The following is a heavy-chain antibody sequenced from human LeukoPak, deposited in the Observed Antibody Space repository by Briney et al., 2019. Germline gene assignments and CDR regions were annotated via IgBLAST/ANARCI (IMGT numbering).Heavy chain of an antibody. V-gene: IGHV4-39*01. J-gene: IGHJ5*02. CDR2: IYYSGST. D-gene: IGHD3-22*01. CDR3: ARQYYYDSSGYYSDNWFDP. CDR1: GGSISSSSYY. Sequence: PSETLSLTCTVSGGSISSSSYYTGWIRQPPGKGLEWIGSIYYSGSTYYNPSLKSRVTISVDTSKNQFSLKLSSVTAADTAVYYCARQYYYDSSGYYSDNWFDPWGQGTLVTVSS.